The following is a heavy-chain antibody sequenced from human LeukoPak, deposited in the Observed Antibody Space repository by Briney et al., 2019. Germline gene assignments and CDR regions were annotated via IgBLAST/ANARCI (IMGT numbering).Heavy chain of an antibody. CDR2: IYYSGST. CDR3: ARVSLPTYYYYYYMDV. J-gene: IGHJ6*03. Sequence: SETLSLTRTVSGGSISSHYWSWIRQPPGKGLEWIGYIYYSGSTNYNPSLKSRVTISVDTSKNQFSLKLSSVTAADTAVYYCARVSLPTYYYYYYMDVWGKGTTVTVSS. V-gene: IGHV4-59*11. CDR1: GGSISSHY.